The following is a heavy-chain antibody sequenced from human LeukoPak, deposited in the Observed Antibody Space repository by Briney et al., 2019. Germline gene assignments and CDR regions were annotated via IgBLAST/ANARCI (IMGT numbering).Heavy chain of an antibody. CDR1: GFTFSSYA. CDR3: ARDYYGSGSYYNVPHYGMGV. V-gene: IGHV3-30*04. CDR2: ISYDGSNK. Sequence: GGSLRLSCAASGFTFSSYAMHWVRQAPGKGLEWVAVISYDGSNKYYADSVKGRFTISRDNSKNTLYLQMNSLRAEDTAVYYCARDYYGSGSYYNVPHYGMGVWGKGTTVTVSS. J-gene: IGHJ6*04. D-gene: IGHD3-10*01.